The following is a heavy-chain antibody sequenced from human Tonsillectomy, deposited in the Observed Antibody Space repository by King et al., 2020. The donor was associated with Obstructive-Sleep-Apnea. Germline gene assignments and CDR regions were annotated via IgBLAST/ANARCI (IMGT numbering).Heavy chain of an antibody. J-gene: IGHJ6*02. V-gene: IGHV3-23*04. CDR3: AKRVPVAKSYYYGMDV. CDR2: ISGSGGST. Sequence: VQLVESGGGLVQPGGSLRLSCAASGFTFSSYAMSWVRQAPGKGLEWVSAISGSGGSTYYADSVKGRFTISRDNSKNTLYLQMNSLRAEDTAVYYCAKRVPVAKSYYYGMDVWGQGTTVTVSS. D-gene: IGHD2-2*01. CDR1: GFTFSSYA.